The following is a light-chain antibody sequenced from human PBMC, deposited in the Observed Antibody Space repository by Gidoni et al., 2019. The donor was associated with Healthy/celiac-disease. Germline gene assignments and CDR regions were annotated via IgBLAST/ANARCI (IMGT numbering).Light chain of an antibody. J-gene: IGKJ2*01. CDR2: AAS. CDR3: QQSYSTPYT. CDR1: QGISSY. V-gene: IGKV1-39*01. Sequence: DIQMTQSPSSLSASVGDRVTITCRARQGISSYLNWYQQKPGKAPKRLIYAASSLQSGVPSRFSGSGSGTDFTLTISSLQPEDVATYYCQQSYSTPYTFGQGTKLEIK.